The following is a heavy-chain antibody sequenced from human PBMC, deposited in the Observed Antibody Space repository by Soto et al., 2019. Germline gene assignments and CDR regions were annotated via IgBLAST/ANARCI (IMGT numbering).Heavy chain of an antibody. V-gene: IGHV4-39*01. CDR2: IYYSGST. CDR1: GGSISSSSYY. Sequence: QLQLQESGPGLVKPSETLSLTCTVSGGSISSSSYYWGWIRQPPGKGLEWIGSIYYSGSTYYNPSLKSRVTISVDTSKNQFSLKLSSVTAADTAVYYCARHGKYSSGWYVWFDPWGQGTLVTVSS. D-gene: IGHD6-19*01. J-gene: IGHJ5*02. CDR3: ARHGKYSSGWYVWFDP.